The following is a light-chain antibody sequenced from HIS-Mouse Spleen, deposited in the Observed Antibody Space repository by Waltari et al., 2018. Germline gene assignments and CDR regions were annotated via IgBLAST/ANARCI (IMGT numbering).Light chain of an antibody. V-gene: IGLV3-10*01. CDR3: YSTDSSGNHRV. Sequence: SYELTQPPSVSVSPGQTARTTCSGDALPKEYAYWYQQKSGQAPVLVIYEDSKRPSGIPGRFSGSSSGTMATLTISGAQVEDEADYYCYSTDSSGNHRVFGGGTKLTVL. J-gene: IGLJ2*01. CDR2: EDS. CDR1: ALPKEY.